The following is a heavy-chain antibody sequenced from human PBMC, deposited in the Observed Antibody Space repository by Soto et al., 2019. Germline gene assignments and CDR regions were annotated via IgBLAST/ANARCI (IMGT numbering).Heavy chain of an antibody. CDR3: ARGDGDSAEYDY. CDR2: IIPIFGTA. D-gene: IGHD4-17*01. V-gene: IGHV1-69*13. J-gene: IGHJ4*02. CDR1: GYTFTYYH. Sequence: ASVKVSCKASGYTFTYYHVHWVRQAPGQGLEWMGGIIPIFGTANYAQKFQGRVTITADESTSTAYMELSSLRSEDTAVYYCARGDGDSAEYDYWGQGTLVTVSS.